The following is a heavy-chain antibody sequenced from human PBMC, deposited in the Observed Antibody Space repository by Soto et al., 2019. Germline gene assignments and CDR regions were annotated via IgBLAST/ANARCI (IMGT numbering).Heavy chain of an antibody. CDR1: GYMFISYG. V-gene: IGHV1-18*01. D-gene: IGHD3-10*01. CDR2: IRPYNGGT. J-gene: IGHJ4*02. CDR3: VRDLDGSGSYYTDY. Sequence: ASVKVSCKASGYMFISYGINWVRQAPGQGLEWMGWIRPYNGGTKYAQSLQGRVTMTTDTSTSTAYMEMRSLRSDDTAVYYCVRDLDGSGSYYTDYWGPGTLVTVSS.